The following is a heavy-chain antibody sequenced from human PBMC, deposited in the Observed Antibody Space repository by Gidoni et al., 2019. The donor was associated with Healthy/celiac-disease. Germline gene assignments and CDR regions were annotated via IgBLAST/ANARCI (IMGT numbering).Heavy chain of an antibody. Sequence: QVQLVESGGGVVQPGRSLRLSCAASGFTFSSYGIHWVRQAPGKGLEWVAVIWYDGSNKYYADSVKGRFTISRDNSKNTLYLQMNSLRAEDTAVYYCAREYYYYYYGMDVWGQGTTVTVSS. CDR3: AREYYYYYYGMDV. CDR2: IWYDGSNK. CDR1: GFTFSSYG. J-gene: IGHJ6*02. V-gene: IGHV3-33*01.